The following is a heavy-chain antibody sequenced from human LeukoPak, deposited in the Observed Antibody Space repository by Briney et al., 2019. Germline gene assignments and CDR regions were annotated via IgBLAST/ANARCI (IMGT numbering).Heavy chain of an antibody. CDR1: GYTFTSYG. Sequence: ASVKVSCKASGYTFTSYGISWVRQAPGQGLEWMGWINPNSGGTNYAQKFQGRVTMTRDTSISTAYMELSRLRSDDTAVYYCARTMEGDYYDSSGTDAFDIWGQGTMVTVSS. D-gene: IGHD3-22*01. V-gene: IGHV1-2*02. CDR2: INPNSGGT. CDR3: ARTMEGDYYDSSGTDAFDI. J-gene: IGHJ3*02.